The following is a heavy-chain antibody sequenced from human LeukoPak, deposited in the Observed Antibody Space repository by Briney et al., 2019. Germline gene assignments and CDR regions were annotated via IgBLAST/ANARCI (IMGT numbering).Heavy chain of an antibody. J-gene: IGHJ4*02. V-gene: IGHV3-48*03. D-gene: IGHD3-22*01. CDR1: GFTFSSYE. CDR2: ITSGSTI. CDR3: ARKYYYDSSGYIDY. Sequence: GGSLRLSCAASGFTFSSYETNWVRQAPGKGLEWVSYITSGSTIYYADSVKGRFTISRDNAKNSLYLQMNGLRAEDTAVYYCARKYYYDSSGYIDYWGQGTLVTVSS.